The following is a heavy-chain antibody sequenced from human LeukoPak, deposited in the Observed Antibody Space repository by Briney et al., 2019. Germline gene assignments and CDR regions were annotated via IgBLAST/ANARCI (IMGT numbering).Heavy chain of an antibody. Sequence: GGSLRLSCAASGFTFSKYTLHWVRQAPGKGLEWVAIISYDESNKYYADSVKGRFTISRDNSKNTLYLQMNSLRAEDTAVYYCAKDAGYSYGSPFDYWGQGTLVTVSS. CDR3: AKDAGYSYGSPFDY. CDR2: ISYDESNK. V-gene: IGHV3-30*07. D-gene: IGHD5-18*01. J-gene: IGHJ4*02. CDR1: GFTFSKYT.